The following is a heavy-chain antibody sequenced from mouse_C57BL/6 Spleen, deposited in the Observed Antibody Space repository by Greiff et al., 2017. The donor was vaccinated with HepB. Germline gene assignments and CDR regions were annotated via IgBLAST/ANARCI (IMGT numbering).Heavy chain of an antibody. J-gene: IGHJ4*01. Sequence: EVQLQQSGGGLVQPKGSLKLSCAASGFSFNTYAMNWVRQAPGKGLEWVARIRSKSNNYATYYADSVKDRFTISRDDSESMLYLQMNNLKTEDTAMYYCVRDYGSRNYAMDYWGQGTSVTVSS. CDR2: IRSKSNNYAT. D-gene: IGHD1-1*01. V-gene: IGHV10-1*01. CDR1: GFSFNTYA. CDR3: VRDYGSRNYAMDY.